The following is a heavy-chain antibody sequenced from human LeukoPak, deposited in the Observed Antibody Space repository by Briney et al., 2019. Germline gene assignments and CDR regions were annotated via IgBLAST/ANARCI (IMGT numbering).Heavy chain of an antibody. CDR2: IYPGDSRI. D-gene: IGHD6-13*01. V-gene: IGHV5-51*01. CDR1: GYSFTSYW. CDR3: ACRDLTSTWSFP. J-gene: IGHJ5*02. Sequence: GESLKISCQGFGYSFTSYWIGWVRQMPGKGMEWMGVIYPGDSRIRYNPSFQGQVSISVDKSISTAYLQWVSLRASDSAMYYCACRDLTSTWSFPWGQGTLVTVSS.